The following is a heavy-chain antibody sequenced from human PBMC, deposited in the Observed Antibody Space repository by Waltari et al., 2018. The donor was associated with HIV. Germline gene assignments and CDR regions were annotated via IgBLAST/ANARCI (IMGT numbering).Heavy chain of an antibody. CDR2: ISSSSSYI. V-gene: IGHV3-21*01. Sequence: EVQLVESGGGLVTPGWSLSLPCAASGFTFRSSSMNLGSLAPGKGLEWVSSISSSSSYIYYADSVKGRFTISRDNAKNSLYLQMNSLRAEDTAVYYCARDRGYSSGWYNYWGQGTLVTVSS. CDR3: ARDRGYSSGWYNY. J-gene: IGHJ4*02. D-gene: IGHD6-19*01. CDR1: GFTFRSSS.